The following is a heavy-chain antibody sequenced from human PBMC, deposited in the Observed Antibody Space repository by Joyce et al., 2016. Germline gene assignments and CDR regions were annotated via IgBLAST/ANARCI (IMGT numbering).Heavy chain of an antibody. V-gene: IGHV3-53*04. CDR1: GFTVTSKH. J-gene: IGHJ4*02. D-gene: IGHD5-18*01. CDR3: ATLRSGYSSSSSMFDC. CDR2: IYTAETT. Sequence: EVKLVESGGGLVQPGGSLRRSCVFSGFTVTSKHISWVRQAPGKGVEWVTVIYTAETTYYADSVKGRFTISRHSSKNTVYLQVNSLRTEDTAVYYCATLRSGYSSSSSMFDCWGQGTLVTVSS.